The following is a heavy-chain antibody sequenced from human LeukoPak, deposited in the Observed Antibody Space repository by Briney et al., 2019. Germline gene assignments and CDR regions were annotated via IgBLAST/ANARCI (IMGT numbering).Heavy chain of an antibody. D-gene: IGHD2-15*01. V-gene: IGHV3-23*01. CDR2: ISSTGGTA. CDR3: AKNGDRGAYCSGGSCYPYYYYNMDV. J-gene: IGHJ6*03. CDR1: GFTFSSYS. Sequence: GGSLRLSCAASGFTFSSYSMNWVRQAPGKGLEWVSAISSTGGTAYYADSVKGRFTISRDNSKNTLYLQMNSLRAEDTAIYYCAKNGDRGAYCSGGSCYPYYYYNMDVWGKGTTVTISS.